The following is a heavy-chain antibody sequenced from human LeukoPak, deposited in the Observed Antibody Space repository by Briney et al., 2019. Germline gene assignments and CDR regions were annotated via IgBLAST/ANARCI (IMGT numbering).Heavy chain of an antibody. CDR2: SRNAPNSFTT. D-gene: IGHD3-22*01. CDR1: GFTFSDHY. Sequence: GGSLRLSCAASGFTFSDHYMDWVRQAPGKGLEWIGRSRNAPNSFTTEYAASVKGRFTISRDDSKNLLYLQMNSLKTEDTAIYYCARDAPPSSGHEIDYWGQGTLVTVSS. J-gene: IGHJ4*02. CDR3: ARDAPPSSGHEIDY. V-gene: IGHV3-72*01.